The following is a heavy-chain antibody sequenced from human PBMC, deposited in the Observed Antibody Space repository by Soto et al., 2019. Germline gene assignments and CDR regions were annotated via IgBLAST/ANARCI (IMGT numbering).Heavy chain of an antibody. J-gene: IGHJ6*02. CDR3: AAGGGPLYHNYCMDI. V-gene: IGHV1-58*01. Sequence: VASVKVSCKASGFTFTRSAVQWVRQARGQRLERIGWIVVGSGNTNYAQKFQERVTITRDMSTSTAYMELSSLRSEDTAVYYCAAGGGPLYHNYCMDIWGQETTVAVSS. CDR2: IVVGSGNT. CDR1: GFTFTRSA. D-gene: IGHD6-25*01.